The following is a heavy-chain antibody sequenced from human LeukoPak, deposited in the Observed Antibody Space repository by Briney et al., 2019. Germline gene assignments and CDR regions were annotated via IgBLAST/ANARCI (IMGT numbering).Heavy chain of an antibody. D-gene: IGHD3-10*01. J-gene: IGHJ6*03. CDR3: ARDYYYGSGRLGYMDV. CDR2: IKQDGSEK. CDR1: GFTFSSYW. Sequence: GGSLRLSCAAYGFTFSSYWMSWVRQAPGEGREWVANIKQDGSEKYYVDSVKGRFTISRDNAKNSLYLQMNSLRAEDTAVYYCARDYYYGSGRLGYMDVWGKGTTVTVSS. V-gene: IGHV3-7*01.